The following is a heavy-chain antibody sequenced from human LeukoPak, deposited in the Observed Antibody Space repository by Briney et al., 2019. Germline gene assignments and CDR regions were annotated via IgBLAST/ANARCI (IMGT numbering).Heavy chain of an antibody. CDR2: IRPDGSEK. D-gene: IGHD3-10*01. J-gene: IGHJ6*02. V-gene: IGHV3-7*03. CDR3: ARDWVTMVRGDVYYYGMDV. Sequence: GGSLRLSCAASGFSFSIYWMTWVRQAPGKGLEWVANIRPDGSEKYYADSVRGRCTISRDNTRNTLDLQMNSLRPEDTAVYYCARDWVTMVRGDVYYYGMDVWGQGTTVTVSS. CDR1: GFSFSIYW.